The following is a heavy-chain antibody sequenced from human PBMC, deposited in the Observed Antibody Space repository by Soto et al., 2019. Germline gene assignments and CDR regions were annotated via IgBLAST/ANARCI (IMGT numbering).Heavy chain of an antibody. CDR3: ARDWQLRRMDV. CDR1: GGSVSIGDYS. D-gene: IGHD1-1*01. CDR2: IFYTGNT. Sequence: SETLSLTCTVSGGSVSIGDYSWTWIRQPPGKGLEWIGYIFYTGNTNYSPSLKSRVTMSVDRSRNQFSLRLSSVTAADTAVYYCARDWQLRRMDVWGQGTTVTVSS. J-gene: IGHJ6*02. V-gene: IGHV4-61*08.